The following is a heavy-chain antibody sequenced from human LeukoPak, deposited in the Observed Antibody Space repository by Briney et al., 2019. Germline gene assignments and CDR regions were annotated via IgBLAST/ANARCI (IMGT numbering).Heavy chain of an antibody. CDR2: IIPIFGTA. V-gene: IGHV1-69*13. D-gene: IGHD3-22*01. CDR3: ARGRGDSSGYYYGSYDY. CDR1: GGTFISYA. Sequence: GASVKVSCKASGGTFISYAISWVRQAPGQGLEWMGGIIPIFGTANYAQKFQGRVTITADESTSTAYMELSSLRSEDTAVYYCARGRGDSSGYYYGSYDYWGQGTLVTVSS. J-gene: IGHJ4*02.